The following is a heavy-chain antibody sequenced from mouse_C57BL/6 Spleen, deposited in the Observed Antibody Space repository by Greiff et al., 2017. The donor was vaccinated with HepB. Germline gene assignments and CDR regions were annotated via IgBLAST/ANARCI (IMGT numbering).Heavy chain of an antibody. CDR1: GYSITSGYD. CDR3: ARGRWLDGVYFDY. Sequence: EVKLQESGPGMVKPSQSLSLTCTVPGYSITSGYDWHWIRHFPGNKLEWMGYISYSGSTNYNPSLKSRISITHDTSKNHFFLKLNSVTTEDTATYYCARGRWLDGVYFDYWGQGTTLTVSS. V-gene: IGHV3-1*01. D-gene: IGHD2-3*01. CDR2: ISYSGST. J-gene: IGHJ2*01.